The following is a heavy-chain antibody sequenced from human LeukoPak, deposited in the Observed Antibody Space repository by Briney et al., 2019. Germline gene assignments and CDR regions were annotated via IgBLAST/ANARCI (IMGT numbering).Heavy chain of an antibody. Sequence: PGGSLRLSCAASGFTFSSYWMHWVRQAPGKGLVWVSRINSDGTTTTYADSVKGRFTISRDNAKNTLYLQMNSLRAEDTAVYYCARDPRAYCGGDCYSQGAFDIWGQGTMVTVSS. CDR1: GFTFSSYW. V-gene: IGHV3-74*01. D-gene: IGHD2-21*02. J-gene: IGHJ3*02. CDR3: ARDPRAYCGGDCYSQGAFDI. CDR2: INSDGTTT.